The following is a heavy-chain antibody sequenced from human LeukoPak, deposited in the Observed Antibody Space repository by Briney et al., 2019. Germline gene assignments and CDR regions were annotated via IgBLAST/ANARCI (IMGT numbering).Heavy chain of an antibody. J-gene: IGHJ4*02. Sequence: GVLRLSCAASGFTFSNYWMSWVRQAPGKGLEWVSSISSSSSYIYYADSVKGRLTISRDNAKNSLYLQMNSLRAEDTAVYYCARDGSSGWFNVFDYWGQGTLVTVSS. CDR3: ARDGSSGWFNVFDY. V-gene: IGHV3-21*01. D-gene: IGHD6-19*01. CDR2: ISSSSSYI. CDR1: GFTFSNYW.